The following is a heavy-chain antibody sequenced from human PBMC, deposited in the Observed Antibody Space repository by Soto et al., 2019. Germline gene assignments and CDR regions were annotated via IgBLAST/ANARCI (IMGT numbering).Heavy chain of an antibody. CDR2: ISAYNGNT. D-gene: IGHD5-18*01. J-gene: IGHJ6*02. CDR3: ARWAMVTNYYYYYGMDV. Sequence: ASVKVSRKASGYTFTSYGISWVRQAPGQGLEWMGWISAYNGNTNYAQKLQGRVTMTTDTSTSTAYMELRSLRSDDTAVYYCARWAMVTNYYYYYGMDVWGQGTTVTVSS. V-gene: IGHV1-18*04. CDR1: GYTFTSYG.